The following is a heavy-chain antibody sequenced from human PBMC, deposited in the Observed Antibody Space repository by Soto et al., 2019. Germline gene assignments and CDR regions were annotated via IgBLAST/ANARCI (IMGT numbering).Heavy chain of an antibody. Sequence: GGSLRLSCAASGFTFSSYAMHWVRQAPGKGLEWVAVISYDGSNKYYADSVKGRFTISRDNSKNTLYLQMNSLRAEDTAVYYCARALSLRGYFDYWGQGTLVTVSS. CDR3: ARALSLRGYFDY. D-gene: IGHD3-16*01. CDR1: GFTFSSYA. J-gene: IGHJ4*02. V-gene: IGHV3-30-3*01. CDR2: ISYDGSNK.